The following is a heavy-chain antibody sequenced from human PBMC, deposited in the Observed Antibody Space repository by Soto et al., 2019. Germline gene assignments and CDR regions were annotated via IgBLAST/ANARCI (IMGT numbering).Heavy chain of an antibody. J-gene: IGHJ4*02. Sequence: GGSLRLSCAAPGFTFSSYEMSWVRQAPGKGLEWVSYISSSGSTIYYADSVKGRFTISRDNAKNSLYLQMNSLRAEDTAVYYCARDMITFGGVIVPFDYWGQGTLVTVSS. CDR2: ISSSGSTI. V-gene: IGHV3-48*03. CDR3: ARDMITFGGVIVPFDY. CDR1: GFTFSSYE. D-gene: IGHD3-16*02.